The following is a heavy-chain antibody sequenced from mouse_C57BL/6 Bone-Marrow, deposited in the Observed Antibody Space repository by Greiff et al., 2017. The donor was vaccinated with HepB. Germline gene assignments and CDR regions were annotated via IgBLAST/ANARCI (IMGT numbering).Heavy chain of an antibody. J-gene: IGHJ1*03. CDR2: IYPRSGNT. CDR3: AREGMVTKWYFDV. Sequence: QVQLQQSGAELARPGASVKLSCKASGYTFTSYGISWVKQRTGQGLEWIGEIYPRSGNTYSNEKFKGKATLTADKSSSTAYMELRSLTSEDSAVYFCAREGMVTKWYFDVWGTGTTVTVSS. D-gene: IGHD2-1*01. CDR1: GYTFTSYG. V-gene: IGHV1-81*01.